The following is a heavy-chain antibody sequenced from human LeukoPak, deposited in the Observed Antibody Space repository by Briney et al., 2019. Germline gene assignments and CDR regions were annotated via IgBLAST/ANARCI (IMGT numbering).Heavy chain of an antibody. Sequence: SETLSLTCTVSGGSITSYYWSWIRQPPGKGLEWIGFIYYSGSTNCNRSLKSPVAISIDTSKNQFSLRLTSVTAADTAVYYCARFSSMAWGLIGAFDIWGQGIMVTVSS. CDR2: IYYSGST. J-gene: IGHJ3*02. D-gene: IGHD3-10*01. CDR1: GGSITSYY. CDR3: ARFSSMAWGLIGAFDI. V-gene: IGHV4-59*01.